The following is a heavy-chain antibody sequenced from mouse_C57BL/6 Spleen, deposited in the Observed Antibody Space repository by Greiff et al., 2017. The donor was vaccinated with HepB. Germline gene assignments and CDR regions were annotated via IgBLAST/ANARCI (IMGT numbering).Heavy chain of an antibody. CDR3: ARGGSTMIIDD. D-gene: IGHD2-4*01. CDR2: INPSNGGT. J-gene: IGHJ2*01. Sequence: QVQLKQPGTELVKPGASVKLSCKASGYTFTSYWMHWVKQRPGQGLEWIGNINPSNGGTNYNEKFKSKATLTVDKSASTAYMQLSSLTSEDSAVYYCARGGSTMIIDDWGQGTTLTVSS. V-gene: IGHV1-53*01. CDR1: GYTFTSYW.